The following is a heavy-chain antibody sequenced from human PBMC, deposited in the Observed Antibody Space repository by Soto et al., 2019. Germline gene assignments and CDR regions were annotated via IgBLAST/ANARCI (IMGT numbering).Heavy chain of an antibody. CDR2: IYYSGST. J-gene: IGHJ4*02. CDR3: ARAKYYYESSSHGGFDY. CDR1: GGSVASGSYY. V-gene: IGHV4-61*01. D-gene: IGHD3-22*01. Sequence: QVQLQESGPGLVKPSETLSLTCTVSGGSVASGSYYWSWIRQPPGKGLEWIGYIYYSGSTNYNPSLKSRVTISVDTSKNQFSLKLSSVTAADTAVYYCARAKYYYESSSHGGFDYWGQGTLVTVSS.